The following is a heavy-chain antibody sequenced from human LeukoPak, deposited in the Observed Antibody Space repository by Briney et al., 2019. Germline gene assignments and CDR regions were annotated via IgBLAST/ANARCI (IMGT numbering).Heavy chain of an antibody. CDR3: ARVGRSLSGSQYYFDY. V-gene: IGHV4-4*07. Sequence: SETLSLTCTVSGGSISSYYWSWIRHPAGQGLERIGRIYTSGSTNYNPSLKSRVPMSVDTSKNQFSLKLSSVTAADTGGYYCARVGRSLSGSQYYFDYWGQGTLVTGSS. J-gene: IGHJ4*02. CDR2: IYTSGST. CDR1: GGSISSYY. D-gene: IGHD1-26*01.